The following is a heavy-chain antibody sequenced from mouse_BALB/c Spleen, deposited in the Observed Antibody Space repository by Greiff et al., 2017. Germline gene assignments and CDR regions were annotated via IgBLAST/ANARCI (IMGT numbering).Heavy chain of an antibody. J-gene: IGHJ4*01. CDR1: GYTFTDYY. V-gene: IGHV1-84*02. D-gene: IGHD2-14*01. CDR2: IYPGSGNT. CDR3: AKETAYRYDGYAMDY. Sequence: VQLQQSGPELVKPGASVKISCKASGYTFTDYYINWVKQKPGQGLEWIGWIYPGSGNTKYNEKFKGKATLTVDTSSSTAYMQLSSLTSEDTAVYVCAKETAYRYDGYAMDYWGQGTSVTVSS.